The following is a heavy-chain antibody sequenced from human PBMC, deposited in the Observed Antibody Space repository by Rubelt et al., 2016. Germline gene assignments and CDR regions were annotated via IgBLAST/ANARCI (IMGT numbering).Heavy chain of an antibody. V-gene: IGHV4-31*03. CDR2: IYYSGRT. CDR1: GGSISSGGYY. CDR3: ARELRFSYAFDI. J-gene: IGHJ3*02. Sequence: QVQLQESGPGLVKPSQTLSLTCTVSGGSISSGGYYWSWIRQHPGKGLEWIGYIYYSGRTYYNPSLKSRVTISVDTSKNQFALRLSAVTAADTAVYYCARELRFSYAFDILGQGTMVTVSS. D-gene: IGHD3-16*01.